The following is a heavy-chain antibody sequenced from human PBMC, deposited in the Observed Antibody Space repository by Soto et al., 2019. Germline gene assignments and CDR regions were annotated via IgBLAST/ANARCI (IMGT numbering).Heavy chain of an antibody. V-gene: IGHV1-69*06. Sequence: QVQLVQSGAEVKKPGSSVKVSCKASGGTFSSYAISWVRQAPGQGLEWMGGIIPIFGTANYAQKFQGRVTITADKSPSTAYMELSSLRSEDTAVYYCARVMGYCSGGSCYSQHYYYGMDVWGQGTTVTVSS. CDR2: IIPIFGTA. J-gene: IGHJ6*02. CDR3: ARVMGYCSGGSCYSQHYYYGMDV. D-gene: IGHD2-15*01. CDR1: GGTFSSYA.